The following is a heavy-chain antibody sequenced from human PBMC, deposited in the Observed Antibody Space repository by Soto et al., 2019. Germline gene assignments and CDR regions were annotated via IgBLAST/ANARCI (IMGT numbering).Heavy chain of an antibody. V-gene: IGHV3-23*01. Sequence: GGSLRLSCAASGFTFSSYAMSWVRQAPGKGLEWVSAISGSGGSTYYGDSVKGRFTISRDNSKNTMYLQMNSLRAEDTAVYYCAKVGVAGIQYYYYMDVWGKGTTVTVSS. CDR3: AKVGVAGIQYYYYMDV. CDR2: ISGSGGST. D-gene: IGHD2-15*01. CDR1: GFTFSSYA. J-gene: IGHJ6*03.